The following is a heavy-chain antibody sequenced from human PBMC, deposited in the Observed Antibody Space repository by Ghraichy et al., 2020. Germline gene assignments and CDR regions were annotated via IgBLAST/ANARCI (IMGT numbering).Heavy chain of an antibody. CDR1: GGSFSGYY. V-gene: IGHV4-34*01. J-gene: IGHJ4*02. Sequence: SETLSLTCAVYGGSFSGYYWSWIRQPPGKGLEWIGEINHSGSTNYNPSLKSRVTISVDTSKNQFSLKLSSVTAADTAVYYCARGLGLGYPEPWGQGTLVTVSS. CDR2: INHSGST. CDR3: ARGLGLGYPEP. D-gene: IGHD1-14*01.